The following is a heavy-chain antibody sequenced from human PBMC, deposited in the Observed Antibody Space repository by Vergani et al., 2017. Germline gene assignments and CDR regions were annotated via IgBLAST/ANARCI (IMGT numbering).Heavy chain of an antibody. Sequence: QVQLQESGPGLVKPSQTLSLTCTVSGGSISSGDSYWSWIRQPPGKGLEWIGYLSYSGTTYYSPSLKSRVTISVDTSKNQFSLKLNSVTAADTAVYYCARDGGEYDKDALDVWGQGTKVTVTS. CDR2: LSYSGTT. CDR1: GGSISSGDSY. J-gene: IGHJ3*01. D-gene: IGHD2-21*01. CDR3: ARDGGEYDKDALDV. V-gene: IGHV4-30-4*01.